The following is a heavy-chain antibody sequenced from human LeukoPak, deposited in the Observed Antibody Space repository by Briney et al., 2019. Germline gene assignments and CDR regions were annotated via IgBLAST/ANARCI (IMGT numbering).Heavy chain of an antibody. J-gene: IGHJ6*03. CDR2: IYYSGST. CDR1: GGSISSYY. V-gene: IGHV4-59*01. D-gene: IGHD5-18*01. CDR3: ARARGGYNYGYSDYYYFMDV. Sequence: PSETLSLTCTVSGGSISSYYWSWIRQPPGKGLEWIGYIYYSGSTNYNPSLKSRVTISVDTSKNQSSLKLSSVTAADTAVYYCARARGGYNYGYSDYYYFMDVWGKGTTVTVSS.